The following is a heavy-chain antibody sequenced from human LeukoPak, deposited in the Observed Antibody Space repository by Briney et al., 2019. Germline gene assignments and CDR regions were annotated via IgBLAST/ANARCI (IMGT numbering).Heavy chain of an antibody. V-gene: IGHV3-48*03. CDR3: ARDGSLVTTIRIDY. J-gene: IGHJ4*02. D-gene: IGHD5-12*01. CDR2: ISSSGSTI. CDR1: GFTFSSYE. Sequence: PGGSLRLSCAASGFTFSSYEMNWVRQAPGKGLEWVSYISSSGSTIYYADSVKGRFTISRDNAKNSLYLQMNSLRAEDTAVYYCARDGSLVTTIRIDYWGQGTLVTVSS.